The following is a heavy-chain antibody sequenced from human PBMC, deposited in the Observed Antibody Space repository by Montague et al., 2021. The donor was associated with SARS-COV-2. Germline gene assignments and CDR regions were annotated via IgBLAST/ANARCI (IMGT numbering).Heavy chain of an antibody. CDR1: GGSISSSSYY. Sequence: SETLSLTCTVSGGSISSSSYYWGWIRQPPGKGLEWIGSIYYSGSTYYNPSLKSPVTISVDTSKNQFSLKLSSVTAADTAVYYCASHLSFTVFGVVSDRSWFDHWGQGTLVTVSS. CDR2: IYYSGST. CDR3: ASHLSFTVFGVVSDRSWFDH. V-gene: IGHV4-39*01. J-gene: IGHJ5*02. D-gene: IGHD3-3*01.